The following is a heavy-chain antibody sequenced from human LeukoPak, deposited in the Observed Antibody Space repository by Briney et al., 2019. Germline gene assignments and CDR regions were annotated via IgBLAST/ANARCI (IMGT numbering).Heavy chain of an antibody. CDR1: GFTFSSYG. J-gene: IGHJ4*02. Sequence: QPGRSLRLSCAASGFTFSSYGMHWVRQAPGKGLEWVAVIWYDGTKKYYADSVKGRFTISRDNAKNSLYLQMNSLGAEDTAVYYCARDRWSDYWGQGTLVTVSS. CDR2: IWYDGTKK. CDR3: ARDRWSDY. V-gene: IGHV3-33*01. D-gene: IGHD3-3*01.